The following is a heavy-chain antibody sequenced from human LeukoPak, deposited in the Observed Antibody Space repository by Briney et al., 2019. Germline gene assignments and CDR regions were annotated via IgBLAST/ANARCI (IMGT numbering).Heavy chain of an antibody. Sequence: GGSLRLSCAASGFTFSSYWMSWVRQAPGKGLEWVANIKQDGSEKYYVDSVKGRFTISRDNAKNSLYLQMNSLRAEDTAVYYCASDRPPYCGGGCYFDYWGQGTLVTVSS. CDR3: ASDRPPYCGGGCYFDY. D-gene: IGHD2-21*02. V-gene: IGHV3-7*01. CDR2: IKQDGSEK. CDR1: GFTFSSYW. J-gene: IGHJ4*02.